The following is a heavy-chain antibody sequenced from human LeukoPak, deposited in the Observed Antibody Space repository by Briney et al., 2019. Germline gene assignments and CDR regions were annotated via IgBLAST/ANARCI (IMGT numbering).Heavy chain of an antibody. Sequence: PGGSLRLSCAASGFTFSSYSMNWVRQAPGKGLEWVSSISSSSSYIYYADSVKGRFTISRDNAKNSLYLQMNSLRAEDTAVYYCARDSVRYFDVIDYWGQGTLVTVSS. CDR1: GFTFSSYS. CDR2: ISSSSSYI. V-gene: IGHV3-21*01. J-gene: IGHJ4*02. D-gene: IGHD3-9*01. CDR3: ARDSVRYFDVIDY.